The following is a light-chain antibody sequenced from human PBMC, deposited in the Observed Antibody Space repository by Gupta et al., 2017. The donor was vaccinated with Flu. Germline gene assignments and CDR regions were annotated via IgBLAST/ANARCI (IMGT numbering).Light chain of an antibody. CDR2: EVS. J-gene: IGLJ2*01. CDR3: SSYTNASTVVV. Sequence: QSALTQPASVSGSPGQSIAISCTGTSSDIGGYDYVSWYQQHPGKAPKLILFEVSRRPAGSSDRFSGSRFGNTASLIISGLLAEDEAFYYCSSYTNASTVVVFGGGTKLTVL. V-gene: IGLV2-14*01. CDR1: SSDIGGYDY.